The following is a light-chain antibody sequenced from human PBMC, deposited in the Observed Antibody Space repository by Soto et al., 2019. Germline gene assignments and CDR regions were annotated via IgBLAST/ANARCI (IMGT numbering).Light chain of an antibody. CDR2: EIN. V-gene: IGLV2-8*01. J-gene: IGLJ1*01. CDR3: SSFAGSNNFPFV. Sequence: QSALTQPPSASGSPGQSVTISCTGTSSDVGAYDYVSWYQQHPGKAPKLMIYEINKRPSGVPDPFSGSKSGNTASLTVSGLQSEDEADYYCSSFAGSNNFPFVFGPGTKVT. CDR1: SSDVGAYDY.